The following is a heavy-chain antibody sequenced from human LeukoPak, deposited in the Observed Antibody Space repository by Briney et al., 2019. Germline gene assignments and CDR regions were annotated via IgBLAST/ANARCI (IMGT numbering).Heavy chain of an antibody. J-gene: IGHJ4*02. CDR3: ARGLDSDY. CDR2: IYYSGST. Sequence: SETLSLTCTVSGDSVSSGDYYWSWIRQSPDKGLEWIGYIYYSGSTYYTPSLENRVTMSIDTSKNQFSLNLTSVTAADTAVYYCARGLDSDYWGQGTLVTVSS. CDR1: GDSVSSGDYY. V-gene: IGHV4-30-4*01.